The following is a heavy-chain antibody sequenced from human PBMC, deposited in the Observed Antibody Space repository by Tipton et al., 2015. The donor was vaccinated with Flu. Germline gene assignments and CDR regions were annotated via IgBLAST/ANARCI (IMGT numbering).Heavy chain of an antibody. CDR2: ISSSSSYI. CDR1: GFTFSSYS. Sequence: SLRLSCAASGFTFSSYSMNWVRQAPGKGLEWVSSISSSSSYIYYADSVKGRFTISRDNAKNSLYLQMNSLRAEDTAVYYCARDDYGSGSYSGSEYYYYGMDVWGQGTTVTVSS. CDR3: ARDDYGSGSYSGSEYYYYGMDV. V-gene: IGHV3-21*01. J-gene: IGHJ6*02. D-gene: IGHD3-10*01.